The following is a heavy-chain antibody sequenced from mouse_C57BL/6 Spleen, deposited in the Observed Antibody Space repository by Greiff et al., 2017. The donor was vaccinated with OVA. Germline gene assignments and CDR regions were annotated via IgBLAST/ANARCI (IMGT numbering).Heavy chain of an antibody. J-gene: IGHJ1*03. CDR1: GFTFSDYG. CDR3: AQSTMVTTDWYFDV. D-gene: IGHD2-2*01. CDR2: ISSGSSTI. Sequence: DVHLVESGGGLVKPGGSLKLSCAASGFTFSDYGMHWVRQAPEKGLEWVAYISSGSSTIYYADTVKGRFTISRDNAKNTLFLQMTSLRSEDTAMYCCAQSTMVTTDWYFDVWGTGTTVTVSS. V-gene: IGHV5-17*01.